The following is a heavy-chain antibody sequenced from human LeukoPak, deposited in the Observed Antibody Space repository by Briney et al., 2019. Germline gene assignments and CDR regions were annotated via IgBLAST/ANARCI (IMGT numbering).Heavy chain of an antibody. Sequence: GGSLRLSCAASGFTFSDYWMHWVRHVPGKGLVWVSHINNDGSRTSYADSVKGRFTVSRDNDKNTLYLQMNSLRAEDTAVYYCARPPYFDFWSGFYSDHYYYMEVWGKGTSVTVSS. CDR1: GFTFSDYW. CDR2: INNDGSRT. V-gene: IGHV3-74*01. D-gene: IGHD3-3*01. J-gene: IGHJ6*03. CDR3: ARPPYFDFWSGFYSDHYYYMEV.